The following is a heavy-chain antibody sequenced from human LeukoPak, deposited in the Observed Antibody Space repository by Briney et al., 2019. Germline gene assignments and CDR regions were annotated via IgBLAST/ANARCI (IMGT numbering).Heavy chain of an antibody. CDR2: IYYSGST. J-gene: IGHJ4*02. CDR1: SGSFRTYY. V-gene: IGHV4-59*01. CDR3: ASGLFATPYYFDY. D-gene: IGHD3-16*01. Sequence: SETPSLTCTVSSGSFRTYYWSWIRQPPGKGLEWIGYIYYSGSTNYNPSLESRVTISVDTSKNQFSLKLSSVTAADTAVYYCASGLFATPYYFDYWGQGTLVTVSS.